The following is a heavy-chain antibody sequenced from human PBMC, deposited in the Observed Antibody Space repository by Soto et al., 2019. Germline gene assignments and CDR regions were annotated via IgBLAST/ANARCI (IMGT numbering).Heavy chain of an antibody. CDR1: GYTFTSYG. CDR3: ASVVVPAAIRSNYGMDV. Sequence: GASVKVPCKGSGYTFTSYGISWVRQAPGQWLEWMGWISSYNGNTNYAQKFQGRVTITADKSTSTAYMELSSLRSEDTAVYYCASVVVPAAIRSNYGMDVWGQGTTVTVSS. J-gene: IGHJ6*02. V-gene: IGHV1-18*04. D-gene: IGHD2-2*02. CDR2: ISSYNGNT.